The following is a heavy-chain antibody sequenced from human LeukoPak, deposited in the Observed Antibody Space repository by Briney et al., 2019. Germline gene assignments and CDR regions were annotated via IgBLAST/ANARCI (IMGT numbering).Heavy chain of an antibody. CDR2: ISSSSSTI. D-gene: IGHD3-16*01. V-gene: IGHV3-48*01. CDR3: ARDLPHGGT. J-gene: IGHJ4*02. Sequence: GGTLRRSCAASGFTFSSYSMNWVRQSPGKGLEWVSYISSSSSTIYYADSVTGRSSISRDNAKNSLYLQMNSLRAEDTAVYSCARDLPHGGTGGQGTLVTVSS. CDR1: GFTFSSYS.